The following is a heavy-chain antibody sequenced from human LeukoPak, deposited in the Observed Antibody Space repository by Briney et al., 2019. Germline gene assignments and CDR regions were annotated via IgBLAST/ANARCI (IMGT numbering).Heavy chain of an antibody. J-gene: IGHJ4*02. CDR1: GFTFSSYE. Sequence: PGGSLRLSCAASGFTFSSYEMNWVRQAPGKGLEWVSYISSSSSTIFYADSVKGRFTISRDNAKNSLYLQMNSLRDEDTAVYYCARDRNYFGSGSYKDYWGQGTLVTVSS. CDR2: ISSSSSTI. CDR3: ARDRNYFGSGSYKDY. D-gene: IGHD3-10*01. V-gene: IGHV3-48*03.